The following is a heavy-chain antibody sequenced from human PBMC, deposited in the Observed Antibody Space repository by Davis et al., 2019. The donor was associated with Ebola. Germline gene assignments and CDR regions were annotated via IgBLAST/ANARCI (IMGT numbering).Heavy chain of an antibody. CDR1: GGSISSYY. CDR3: VTGEPEYYYDSGVYGLRGHWFDP. D-gene: IGHD3-22*01. Sequence: PSETLSLTCTVSGGSISSYYWSWIRQPPGKGLEWIGYNHYSGSTKYNPSLKNRVTISVDTSKNHFSLRLSSVTAADTAVYYCVTGEPEYYYDSGVYGLRGHWFDPWGQGTLVIVSS. V-gene: IGHV4-59*01. CDR2: NHYSGST. J-gene: IGHJ5*02.